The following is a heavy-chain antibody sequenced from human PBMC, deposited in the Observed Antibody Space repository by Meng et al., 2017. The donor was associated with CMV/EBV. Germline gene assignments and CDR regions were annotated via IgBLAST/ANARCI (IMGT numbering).Heavy chain of an antibody. D-gene: IGHD2-2*01. CDR2: IIPILGIA. Sequence: SVKVSCKASGGTFSSYTISWVRQAPGQGLEWMGRIIPILGIASYAQKFQGRVTITADKSTSTAYMELSSLRSEDTAVYYCARDGRYCSSTSCYVVGNYYYYYGMDVWGQGTTVTVSS. V-gene: IGHV1-69*04. J-gene: IGHJ6*02. CDR3: ARDGRYCSSTSCYVVGNYYYYYGMDV. CDR1: GGTFSSYT.